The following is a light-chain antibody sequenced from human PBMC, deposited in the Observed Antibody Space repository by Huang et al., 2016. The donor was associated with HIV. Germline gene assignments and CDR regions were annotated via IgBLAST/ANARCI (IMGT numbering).Light chain of an antibody. CDR3: MQGTHWPLT. CDR1: QSLVYSEANTY. J-gene: IGKJ4*01. CDR2: KVS. Sequence: DVVMTQSPLSLPVTLGQPASISCRSSQSLVYSEANTYLNWFQQRPGQSPRRQIYKVSNRDSGVPDRFSGSGSGTDCTLKISRVEAEDVGVYYCMQGTHWPLTFGGGTKVEIK. V-gene: IGKV2-30*01.